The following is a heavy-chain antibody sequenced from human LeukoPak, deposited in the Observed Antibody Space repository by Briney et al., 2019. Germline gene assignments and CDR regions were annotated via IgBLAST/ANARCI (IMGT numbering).Heavy chain of an antibody. Sequence: SETLSLTCTVSGGSISSYYWSWIRQPPGKGLEWIGYIYYSGSTNYNPSLKSRVTISVDTSKNQFSLKLSSVTAADTAVYYCARHQSSGWYLPTAPYFDYWGQGTLVTVSS. D-gene: IGHD6-19*01. V-gene: IGHV4-59*08. CDR3: ARHQSSGWYLPTAPYFDY. J-gene: IGHJ4*02. CDR1: GGSISSYY. CDR2: IYYSGST.